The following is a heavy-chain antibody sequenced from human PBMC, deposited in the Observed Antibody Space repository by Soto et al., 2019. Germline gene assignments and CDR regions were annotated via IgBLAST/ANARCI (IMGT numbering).Heavy chain of an antibody. CDR2: INPAIGAA. D-gene: IGHD3-3*01. J-gene: IGHJ3*02. CDR1: GYPVTAYY. CDR3: ARGGGVGVAGSAAFDM. V-gene: IGHV1-2*02. Sequence: QLHLVQSGAVVKKPGASVTVSCSASGYPVTAYYMHWVRQAPGRGLEWMGGINPAIGAAKYTQTFQGRVTMTRDTSTSTVFMELSGPTSEATAVFYCARGGGVGVAGSAAFDMWGQGTLVTVSS.